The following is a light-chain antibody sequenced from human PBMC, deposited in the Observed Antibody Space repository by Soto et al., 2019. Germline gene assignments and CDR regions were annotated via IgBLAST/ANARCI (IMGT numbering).Light chain of an antibody. CDR3: QQDNSWPRT. Sequence: EIVLTQSPATVSVSPGERATLSCRASQGISSDLAWYRQISGQAPRLLMYGASIMAPPIPARFTGSGSGTEFTLTISSLQSEDFAVYYCQQDNSWPRTFGQGTKVEIK. J-gene: IGKJ1*01. CDR1: QGISSD. CDR2: GAS. V-gene: IGKV3-15*01.